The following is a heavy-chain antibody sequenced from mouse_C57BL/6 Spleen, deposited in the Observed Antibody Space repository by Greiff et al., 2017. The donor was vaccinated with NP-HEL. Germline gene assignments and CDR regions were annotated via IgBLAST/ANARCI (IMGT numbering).Heavy chain of an antibody. J-gene: IGHJ4*01. D-gene: IGHD3-1*01. CDR1: GYTFTDYY. CDR3: ARSGAGDY. CDR2: INPNNGGT. V-gene: IGHV1-26*01. Sequence: EVQLQQSGPELVKPGASVKISCKASGYTFTDYYMNWVKQSHGKSLEWIGDINPNNGGTSYNQKFKGKATLTVDKSSSTAYMQLSSLTSEDSAVYYCARSGAGDYWGQGTSVTVSS.